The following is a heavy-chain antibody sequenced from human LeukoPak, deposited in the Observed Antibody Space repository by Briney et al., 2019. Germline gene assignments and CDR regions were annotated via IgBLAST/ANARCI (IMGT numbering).Heavy chain of an antibody. J-gene: IGHJ6*02. CDR2: IYYSGST. CDR1: GYSISSGYY. D-gene: IGHD2-21*01. CDR3: ARDYGGGAYYYYYGMDV. V-gene: IGHV4-38-2*02. Sequence: SETLSLTCTVSGYSISSGYYWGWIRQPPGKGLEWIGSIYYSGSTYYNPSLKSRVTISVDKSKNQFSLKLSSVTAADTAVYYCARDYGGGAYYYYYGMDVWGQGTTVTVSS.